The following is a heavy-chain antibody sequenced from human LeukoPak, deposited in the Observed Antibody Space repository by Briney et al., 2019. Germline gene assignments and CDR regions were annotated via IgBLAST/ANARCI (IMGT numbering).Heavy chain of an antibody. CDR3: ARFIEPRSYEISGNFDL. Sequence: SETLSLTCTVSGGSISSYYWSWIRQPPGKGLEWIGYIYYSGSTNYNPSLKSRVTISVDTSKNQFSLKLSSVTAADTAVYYCARFIEPRSYEISGNFDLWGRGTLVTVSS. J-gene: IGHJ2*01. D-gene: IGHD1-26*01. CDR1: GGSISSYY. CDR2: IYYSGST. V-gene: IGHV4-59*01.